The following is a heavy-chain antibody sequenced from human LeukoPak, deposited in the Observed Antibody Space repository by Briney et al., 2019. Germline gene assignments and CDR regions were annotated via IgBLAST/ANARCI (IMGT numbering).Heavy chain of an antibody. CDR2: INSNSGGT. D-gene: IGHD3-10*01. CDR1: GYTFTGYY. CDR3: ARGQTYYYGSGSYYTRYYFDY. Sequence: ASVKVSCKASGYTFTGYYMHWVRQAPGQGLEWMGWINSNSGGTNYAQKFQGRVTMTRDTSISTAYMELSRLRSDDTAVYYCARGQTYYYGSGSYYTRYYFDYWGQGTLVTVSS. J-gene: IGHJ4*02. V-gene: IGHV1-2*02.